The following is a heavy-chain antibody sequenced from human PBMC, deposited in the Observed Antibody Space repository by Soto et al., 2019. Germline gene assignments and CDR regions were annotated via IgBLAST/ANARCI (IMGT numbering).Heavy chain of an antibody. CDR2: ISSSSSYI. D-gene: IGHD3-10*01. Sequence: GGSLRLSCAASGFTFSSYSMNWVRQAPGKGLEWVSSISSSSSYIYYADSVKGRFTISRDNAKNSLYLQMNSLRAEDTAVYYCATESKGSGSYYRPFDYWGQGTLVTVSS. CDR1: GFTFSSYS. CDR3: ATESKGSGSYYRPFDY. V-gene: IGHV3-21*01. J-gene: IGHJ4*02.